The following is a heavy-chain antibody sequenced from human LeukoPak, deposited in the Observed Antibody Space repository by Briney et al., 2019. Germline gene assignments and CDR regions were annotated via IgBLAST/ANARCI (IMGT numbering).Heavy chain of an antibody. CDR3: VRHSGWYFGY. J-gene: IGHJ4*02. D-gene: IGHD6-19*01. Sequence: SETLSLTCAVSGDSVSGSFWWSWVRQPPHKGLEWIGEIHHSGSSNYNPSLESRVIISLDGSKNLLSLELSSVTAADMAVYYCVRHSGWYFGYWGQGTLVTVSS. CDR2: IHHSGSS. CDR1: GDSVSGSFW. V-gene: IGHV4-4*02.